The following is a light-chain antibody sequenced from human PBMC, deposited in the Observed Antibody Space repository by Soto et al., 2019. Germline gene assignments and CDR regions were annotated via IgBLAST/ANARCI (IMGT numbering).Light chain of an antibody. CDR2: DAS. CDR1: QRFNFN. Sequence: EIVLTQSPATLPCFPGERAPPSCGASQRFNFNLAWNQQKPGQAPRLLVYDASYRAIGVPGRFSGSGSGTDFTLTISSLEPEDFAVYYCQQRSDWPPRLTFGGGTKVEIK. CDR3: QQRSDWPPRLT. V-gene: IGKV3-11*01. J-gene: IGKJ4*01.